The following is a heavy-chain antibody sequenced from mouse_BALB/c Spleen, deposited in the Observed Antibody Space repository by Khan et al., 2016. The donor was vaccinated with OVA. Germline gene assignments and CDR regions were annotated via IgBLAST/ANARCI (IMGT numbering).Heavy chain of an antibody. CDR2: INTYTGEP. J-gene: IGHJ4*01. CDR3: ASPPYFTYTLDY. D-gene: IGHD2-10*01. V-gene: IGHV9-3-1*01. CDR1: GYTFTNYG. Sequence: QIQLVQSGPELKKPGETVKISCKASGYTFTNYGMNWVKQSPGKALKWMGWINTYTGEPTYADDFKGRFAFSLETSASTAYLQINNLKNEDTATYSCASPPYFTYTLDYWGQGTSVTVSS.